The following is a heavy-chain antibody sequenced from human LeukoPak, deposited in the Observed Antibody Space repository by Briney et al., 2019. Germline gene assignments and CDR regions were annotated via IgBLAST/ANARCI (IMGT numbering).Heavy chain of an antibody. Sequence: GASVKVSCKASGYTFTSYYMHWVRQAPGQGLEWMGWINPNSGGTNYAQKFQDRVTMTRDTSISTAYMELSRPRSDDTAVYYCARSAESSSWVEFDYWGQGTLVTVSS. CDR3: ARSAESSSWVEFDY. CDR2: INPNSGGT. CDR1: GYTFTSYY. V-gene: IGHV1-2*02. D-gene: IGHD6-13*01. J-gene: IGHJ4*02.